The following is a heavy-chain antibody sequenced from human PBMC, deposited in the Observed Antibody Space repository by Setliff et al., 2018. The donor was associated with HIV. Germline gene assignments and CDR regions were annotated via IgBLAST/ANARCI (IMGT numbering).Heavy chain of an antibody. V-gene: IGHV4-59*01. CDR3: ARFNALLGSSTYYDY. J-gene: IGHJ4*02. D-gene: IGHD3-22*01. Sequence: SETLSLTCNVSGGSISSYYWNWIRQPPGKGLEWIGYIYYSGNTNYNPSLKSRVIISVDTSKNQFSLKLNSVTAADTAVYFCARFNALLGSSTYYDYWGPGLLVTVS. CDR2: IYYSGNT. CDR1: GGSISSYY.